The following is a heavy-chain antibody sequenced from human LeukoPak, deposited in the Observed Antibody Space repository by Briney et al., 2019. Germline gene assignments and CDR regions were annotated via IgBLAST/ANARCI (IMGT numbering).Heavy chain of an antibody. V-gene: IGHV3-30*03. CDR1: GFAFSNFW. D-gene: IGHD2-15*01. CDR2: ISYDGSDK. Sequence: QTGGSLRLSCAASGFAFSNFWMHWVRQAPGKGLEWVAVISYDGSDKYYADSVKGRFTISRDNSKNTLYLQMNSLRAEDTAVYYCARALDSYCRGGRCRLDYWGQGTLV. CDR3: ARALDSYCRGGRCRLDY. J-gene: IGHJ4*02.